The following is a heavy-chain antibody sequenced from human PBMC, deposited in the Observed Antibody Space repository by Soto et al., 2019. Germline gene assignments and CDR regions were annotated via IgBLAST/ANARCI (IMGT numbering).Heavy chain of an antibody. D-gene: IGHD2-2*01. CDR1: GGSISSSSYS. CDR3: GRQPGHCGSTTCFGYYSVDV. V-gene: IGHV4-39*01. CDR2: IYYSGST. Sequence: QLQLQESGPRLVKPSETLSLTCSVSGGSISSSSYSWGWIRQPPGKGLEWIGTIYYSGSTHYNPSLDGRVAISADTPNNQLSRRPSSVTAADTAVYYCGRQPGHCGSTTCFGYYSVDVWGQGTTVTVS. J-gene: IGHJ6*02.